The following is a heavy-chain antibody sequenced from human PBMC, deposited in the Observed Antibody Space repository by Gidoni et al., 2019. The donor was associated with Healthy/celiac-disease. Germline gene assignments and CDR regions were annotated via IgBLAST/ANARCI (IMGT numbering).Heavy chain of an antibody. J-gene: IGHJ3*02. Sequence: QVQLVQSGAEVKKPGASVKVSCKVSVYTLTELSMHWVRQAPGKGLEWMGGFDPEDGETIYAQKIQGRVTMTEDTSTDTAYMELSSLRSEDTAVYYCATEKLSDSSGYYYDAFDIWGQGTMVTVSS. D-gene: IGHD3-22*01. CDR2: FDPEDGET. V-gene: IGHV1-24*01. CDR3: ATEKLSDSSGYYYDAFDI. CDR1: VYTLTELS.